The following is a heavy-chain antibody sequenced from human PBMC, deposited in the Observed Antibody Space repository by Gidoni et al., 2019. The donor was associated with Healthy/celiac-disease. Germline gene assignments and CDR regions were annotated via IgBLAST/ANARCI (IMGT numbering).Heavy chain of an antibody. CDR2: FDPEDGET. V-gene: IGHV1-24*01. CDR1: GYTLTELS. D-gene: IGHD3-3*01. CDR3: ATARMYYDFWSGYYTGMGSLCY. J-gene: IGHJ4*02. Sequence: QVQLVQSGAEVKKPGASGKVSCKVSGYTLTELSMHWGRQAPGKGLEWMGGFDPEDGETIYAQKFQGRVTMTEDTSTDTAYMELSSLRSEDTAVYYCATARMYYDFWSGYYTGMGSLCYWGQGTLVTVSS.